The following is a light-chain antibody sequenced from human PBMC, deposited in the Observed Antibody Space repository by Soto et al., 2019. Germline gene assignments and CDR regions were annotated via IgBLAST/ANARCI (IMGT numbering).Light chain of an antibody. V-gene: IGLV6-57*02. Sequence: NFMLTQPHSVSESPGKTVTISCTGSSGSIASNYVQWYQQRPGSAPTTVIYEDNQRPSGVPDRFSGSIDSSSNSASLTISGLKTEDEADYYCQPYDSGNHWVFGGGTKVTVL. CDR1: SGSIASNY. CDR2: EDN. J-gene: IGLJ3*02. CDR3: QPYDSGNHWV.